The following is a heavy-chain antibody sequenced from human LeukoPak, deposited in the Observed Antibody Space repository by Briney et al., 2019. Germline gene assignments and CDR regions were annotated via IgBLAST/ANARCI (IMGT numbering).Heavy chain of an antibody. CDR2: INHNSGGT. D-gene: IGHD1-1*01. V-gene: IGHV1-2*02. J-gene: IGHJ4*02. CDR3: ASTTGLDD. Sequence: ASVKVSCMASGYTFTGYYMHWVRQAPGQGLEWMGWINHNSGGTNYAQRFQGRVTMTRDTSSSTAYMELSRLRSDDTAMFYCASTTGLDDWGQGTLVTVSS. CDR1: GYTFTGYY.